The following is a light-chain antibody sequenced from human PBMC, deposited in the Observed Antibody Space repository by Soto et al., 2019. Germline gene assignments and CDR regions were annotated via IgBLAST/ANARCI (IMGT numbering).Light chain of an antibody. CDR1: QSVSSY. J-gene: IGKJ4*01. V-gene: IGKV3-11*01. CDR2: AAS. CDR3: QQRSNWPRT. Sequence: EIVLTQSPATLSVSPGERATLSCRASQSVSSYLAWYQQKPGQAPRLLIYAASTRATGIPARFSGSGSGTDFTLTISSLQPEDFAVYYCQQRSNWPRTFGGGTKVEIK.